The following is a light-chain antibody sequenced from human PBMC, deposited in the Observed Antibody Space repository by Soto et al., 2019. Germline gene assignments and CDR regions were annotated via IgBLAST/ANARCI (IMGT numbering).Light chain of an antibody. CDR2: AAS. Sequence: DIQMTQSPSSLSASVGDRVTITCRASQNINSYLNWYQQKPGKAPKVMIYAASSLQSGVPSRFSGSGSGTDFTLAISSLQPEDFATYYCQQSYTTPFTLGPGTKVDIK. J-gene: IGKJ3*01. CDR1: QNINSY. V-gene: IGKV1-39*01. CDR3: QQSYTTPFT.